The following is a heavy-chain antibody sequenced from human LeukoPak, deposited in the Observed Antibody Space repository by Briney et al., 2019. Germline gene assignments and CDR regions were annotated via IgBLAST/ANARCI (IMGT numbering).Heavy chain of an antibody. Sequence: GGSLRLSCAASGFTFSTYAMTWVRQAPGKGLEWVSAIGDSDYSTHYADSVKGRFTISRDNSKNTLYLQMNSLRAEDTAVYYCAKPAFVAGSDYWGQGTLVTVSS. D-gene: IGHD6-19*01. J-gene: IGHJ4*02. CDR2: IGDSDYST. CDR1: GFTFSTYA. CDR3: AKPAFVAGSDY. V-gene: IGHV3-23*01.